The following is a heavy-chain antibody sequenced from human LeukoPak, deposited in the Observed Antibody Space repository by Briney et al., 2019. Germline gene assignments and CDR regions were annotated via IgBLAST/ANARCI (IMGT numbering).Heavy chain of an antibody. D-gene: IGHD2-2*01. CDR2: IYTSGST. CDR1: GGSISSYY. CDR3: ARVGYCSSTSCYDVFDI. V-gene: IGHV4-4*07. J-gene: IGHJ3*02. Sequence: SETLSLTCTVSGGSISSYYWSWIRHPAGKGLEWIGRIYTSGSTNYNPSLKSRVTMSVDTSKNQFSLKLSSVSAVDTAVYYCARVGYCSSTSCYDVFDIWGQGTMVTVSS.